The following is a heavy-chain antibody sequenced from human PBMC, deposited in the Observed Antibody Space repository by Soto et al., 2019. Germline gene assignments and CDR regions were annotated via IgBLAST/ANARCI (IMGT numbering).Heavy chain of an antibody. CDR1: GFTFSTYS. V-gene: IGHV3-48*01. Sequence: GGSLRLSCAASGFTFSTYSMNWVRQAPGKGLEWVSYISSSSSTIFYTDSVKGRFTVSRDNAKNTLYLQMNSLRVEDTAIYYCAKAWGIDYWGQGTQVTV. CDR2: ISSSSSTI. D-gene: IGHD7-27*01. CDR3: AKAWGIDY. J-gene: IGHJ4*02.